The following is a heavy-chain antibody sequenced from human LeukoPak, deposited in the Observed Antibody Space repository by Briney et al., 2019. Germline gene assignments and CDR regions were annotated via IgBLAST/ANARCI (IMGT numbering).Heavy chain of an antibody. CDR3: ARDAAGADSSGYLPPADSFDY. D-gene: IGHD3-22*01. CDR2: IKQDGSEK. V-gene: IGHV3-7*03. Sequence: GGSLRLSCAASGFTFSSYWMSWVRQAPGKGLEWVANIKQDGSEKYYVDSVKGRFTISRDNAKNSLYLQMNSLRAEDTAVYYCARDAAGADSSGYLPPADSFDYWGQGTRVTVSS. J-gene: IGHJ4*02. CDR1: GFTFSSYW.